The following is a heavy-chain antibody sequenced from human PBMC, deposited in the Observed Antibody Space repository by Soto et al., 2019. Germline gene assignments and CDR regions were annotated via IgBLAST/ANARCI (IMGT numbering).Heavy chain of an antibody. J-gene: IGHJ6*02. CDR3: ARDHVPRYCISTSCYSDYYYGMDV. Sequence: QVQLVESGGGVVQPGRSLRLSCAASGFTFSSYAMHWVRQAPGKGLEWVAVISYDGSNKYYADSVKGRFTISRDNSKNTLYREMNSLRAEDTAVYYCARDHVPRYCISTSCYSDYYYGMDVWGQGTTVTVSS. V-gene: IGHV3-30-3*01. CDR2: ISYDGSNK. D-gene: IGHD2-2*01. CDR1: GFTFSSYA.